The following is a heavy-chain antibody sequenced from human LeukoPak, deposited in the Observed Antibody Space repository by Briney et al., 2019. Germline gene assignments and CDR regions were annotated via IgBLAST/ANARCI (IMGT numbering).Heavy chain of an antibody. D-gene: IGHD6-13*01. CDR1: GFTFSDYY. Sequence: GGSLRLSCAASGFTFSDYYMSWIRQAPGKGLGWVSYISSSSSYTNYADSVKGRFTISRDNAKNSLYLQMNSLRAEDTAVYYCATSSSSSWYSTGHPYYLDYWGQGTLVTVSS. CDR3: ATSSSSSWYSTGHPYYLDY. J-gene: IGHJ4*02. V-gene: IGHV3-11*06. CDR2: ISSSSSYT.